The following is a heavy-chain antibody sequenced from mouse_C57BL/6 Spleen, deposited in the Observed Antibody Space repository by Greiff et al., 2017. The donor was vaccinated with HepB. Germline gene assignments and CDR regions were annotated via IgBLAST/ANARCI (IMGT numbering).Heavy chain of an antibody. J-gene: IGHJ2*01. CDR2: ISYDGSN. Sequence: DVQLQESGPGLVKPSQSLSLTCSVTGYSITSGYYWYWIRQYPGNKLEWMGYISYDGSNNYNPSLKNRISITRDTSTNQFFLKLNSVTTEDTATYYCARSGSSWNLDYWGKGTTLTVSS. CDR1: GYSITSGYY. D-gene: IGHD1-1*01. CDR3: ARSGSSWNLDY. V-gene: IGHV3-6*01.